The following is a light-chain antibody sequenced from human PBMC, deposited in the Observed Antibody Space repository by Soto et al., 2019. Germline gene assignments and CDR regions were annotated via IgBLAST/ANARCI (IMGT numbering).Light chain of an antibody. CDR3: HQYGSSPAT. Sequence: EIVLTQSPGTLSLSPGERATLSCRASQSVSSSFLAWYQQKPGQAPRLLIYGASSRATGIPDRFSGSGSGTDFTLTISRLEPEDFAVYYCHQYGSSPATFGQGTKGDI. V-gene: IGKV3-20*01. CDR1: QSVSSSF. CDR2: GAS. J-gene: IGKJ1*01.